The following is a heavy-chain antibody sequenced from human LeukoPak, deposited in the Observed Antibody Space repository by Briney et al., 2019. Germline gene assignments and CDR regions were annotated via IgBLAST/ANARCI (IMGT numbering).Heavy chain of an antibody. Sequence: SETLSPTCAVYGGSFSGYYWSWIRQPPGKGLEWIGEINHSGSTNYNPSLKSRVTISVDTSKNQFSLKLSSVTAADTAVYYCARTGIAAAGRNAFDIWGQGTMVTVSS. D-gene: IGHD6-13*01. CDR3: ARTGIAAAGRNAFDI. CDR2: INHSGST. V-gene: IGHV4-34*09. J-gene: IGHJ3*02. CDR1: GGSFSGYY.